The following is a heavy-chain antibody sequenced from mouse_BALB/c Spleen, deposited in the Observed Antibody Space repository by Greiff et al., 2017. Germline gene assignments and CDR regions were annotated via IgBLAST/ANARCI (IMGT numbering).Heavy chain of an antibody. V-gene: IGHV1-7*01. CDR2: INPSTGYT. Sequence: VQLQQSGAELAKPGASVKMSCKASGYTFTRYWMHWVKQRPGQGLEWIGYINPSTGYTEYNQKFKDKATLAADKSSSTAYMQLSSLTSEDSAVYYCARGYYGYDGFGYWGQGTLVTVSA. D-gene: IGHD2-2*01. J-gene: IGHJ3*01. CDR3: ARGYYGYDGFGY. CDR1: GYTFTRYW.